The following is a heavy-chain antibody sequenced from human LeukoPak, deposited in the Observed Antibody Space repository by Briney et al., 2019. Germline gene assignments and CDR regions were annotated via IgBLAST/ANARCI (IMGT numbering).Heavy chain of an antibody. V-gene: IGHV3-74*01. Sequence: QPGGSLRLSCAASGFTFSSYWMHWVRQAPGKGLVWVSRINSDGGSTSYADPVKGRFTISRDNAKNTLYLQMNSLRAEDTAVYYCARDFGYGDYPDYWGQGTLVTVSS. CDR3: ARDFGYGDYPDY. CDR1: GFTFSSYW. J-gene: IGHJ4*02. CDR2: INSDGGST. D-gene: IGHD4-17*01.